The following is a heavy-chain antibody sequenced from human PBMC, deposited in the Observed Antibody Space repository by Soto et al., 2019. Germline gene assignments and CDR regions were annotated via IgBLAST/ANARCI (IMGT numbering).Heavy chain of an antibody. CDR1: GFPFNNYG. CDR2: VSKSDYT. J-gene: IGHJ4*02. Sequence: GGSLRLSCVVYGFPFNNYGINWVRQAPGKGLEWVSTVSKSDYTYYSGLVKGRFTISRDNAKNTVSLQMNTLRAEDTAVYFCAREDSIIIPAVSDFWGQGTLVTVSS. V-gene: IGHV3-21*04. D-gene: IGHD2-2*01. CDR3: AREDSIIIPAVSDF.